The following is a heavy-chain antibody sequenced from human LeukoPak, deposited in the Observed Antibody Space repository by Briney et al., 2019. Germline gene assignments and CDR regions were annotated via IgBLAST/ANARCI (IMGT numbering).Heavy chain of an antibody. V-gene: IGHV4-4*02. CDR1: GGSISSSNW. J-gene: IGHJ4*02. D-gene: IGHD6-6*01. CDR3: AVSSSSSPYYFDY. CDR2: IYHSGST. Sequence: SETLSLTCTVSGGSISSSNWWSWVRQPPGKGLEWIGEIYHSGSTNYNPSLKSRVTISVDKSKNQFSLKLSSVTAADTAVYYCAVSSSSSPYYFDYWGQGTLVTVSS.